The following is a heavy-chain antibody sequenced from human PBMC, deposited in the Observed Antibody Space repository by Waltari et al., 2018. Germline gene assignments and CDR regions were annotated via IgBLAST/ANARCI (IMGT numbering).Heavy chain of an antibody. V-gene: IGHV4-61*02. D-gene: IGHD3-3*01. CDR2: IYTSGST. CDR3: AREAYYDFWSGYWAYFDY. J-gene: IGHJ4*02. Sequence: QVQLQESGPGLVKPSQTLSLTCTVSGGSISSGSYYWSWIRQPAGKGLEWIGRIYTSGSTNYNPPLKSRVTISVDTSKNQFSLKLSSVTAADTAVYYCAREAYYDFWSGYWAYFDYWGQGTLVTVSS. CDR1: GGSISSGSYY.